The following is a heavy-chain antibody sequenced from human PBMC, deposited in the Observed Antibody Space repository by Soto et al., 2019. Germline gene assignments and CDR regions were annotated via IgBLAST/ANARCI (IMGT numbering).Heavy chain of an antibody. CDR3: AREGKDIVATIRPYYFDY. CDR1: GFTFSSYG. J-gene: IGHJ4*02. CDR2: IWYDGSNK. V-gene: IGHV3-33*01. D-gene: IGHD5-12*01. Sequence: QVQLVESGGGEVQPGRSLRLSCAASGFTFSSYGMHWVRQAPGKGLEWVAVIWYDGSNKYYADSVKGRFTISRDNSKNTLYLQMNSLRAEDPAVYYCAREGKDIVATIRPYYFDYWGQGTLVTVSS.